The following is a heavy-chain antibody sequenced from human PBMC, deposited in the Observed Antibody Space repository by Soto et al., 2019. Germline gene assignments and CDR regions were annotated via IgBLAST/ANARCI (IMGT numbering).Heavy chain of an antibody. D-gene: IGHD6-6*01. CDR3: ARDSRGYIAARYYGMDV. J-gene: IGHJ6*02. CDR1: GFTFSSYS. Sequence: PGGSLRLSCAASGFTFSSYSMNWVRQAPGKGLEWVSSISSSSSYIYYADSVKGRFTISRDNAKNSLYLQMNSLRAEDTAVYYCARDSRGYIAARYYGMDVWGQGTTVTVSS. CDR2: ISSSSSYI. V-gene: IGHV3-21*01.